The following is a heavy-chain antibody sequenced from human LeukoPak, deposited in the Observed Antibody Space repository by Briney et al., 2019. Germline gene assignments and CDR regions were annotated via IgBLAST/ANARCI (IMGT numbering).Heavy chain of an antibody. J-gene: IGHJ6*02. CDR2: ISAYNGNT. Sequence: ASVKVSCKASGYTFTSYGISWVRQAPGQGLEWMGWISAYNGNTNYAQKLQGRVTMTTDTSTSTAYMELRSLRSDDTAVYYCARTVIVKVTAFGMDVWGQGTTVTVSS. D-gene: IGHD2-21*02. CDR1: GYTFTSYG. CDR3: ARTVIVKVTAFGMDV. V-gene: IGHV1-18*01.